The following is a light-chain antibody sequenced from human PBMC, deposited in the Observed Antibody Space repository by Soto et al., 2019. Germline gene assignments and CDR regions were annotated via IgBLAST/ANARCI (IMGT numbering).Light chain of an antibody. CDR1: QSLLYSNGYNY. Sequence: DIVMTQSPLSLPVTPGEPASISCRSSQSLLYSNGYNYLEWYLQKPGQSPQLLIYWGSIRASGVPDRFSGSASGTDFTLKISRVEAEDVGIYYCMQALQTEWTFGQGTKVEIK. V-gene: IGKV2-28*01. J-gene: IGKJ1*01. CDR3: MQALQTEWT. CDR2: WGS.